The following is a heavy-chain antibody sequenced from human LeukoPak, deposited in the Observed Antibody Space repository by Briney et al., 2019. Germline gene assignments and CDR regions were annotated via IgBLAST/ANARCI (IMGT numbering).Heavy chain of an antibody. CDR2: ISYDGSNK. D-gene: IGHD3-10*01. CDR3: ARDNGGSGSYLLDY. V-gene: IGHV3-30*04. CDR1: GFTFSTYA. Sequence: GGSLRLSCAASGFTFSTYAMHWVRQAPGKGLEWVAIISYDGSNKYYADSVKGRFTISRDNSKNTLNLQMNSLRLEDTAVYYCARDNGGSGSYLLDYWGQGTLVTASS. J-gene: IGHJ4*02.